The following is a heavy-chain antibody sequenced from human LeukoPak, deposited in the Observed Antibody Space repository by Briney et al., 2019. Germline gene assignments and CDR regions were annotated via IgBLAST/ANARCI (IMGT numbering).Heavy chain of an antibody. CDR1: GGSISGYY. J-gene: IGHJ6*03. D-gene: IGHD3-3*01. Sequence: NPSETLFLTCTVSGGSISGYYWSWIRQPPGKGLEWIGYIYNSGSTNYNPSLKSRVTISVDTSKNQFSLKLSSVTAADTAAYYCASGANYPFWSGYQYSYYYYMDVWGKGTTVTVSS. V-gene: IGHV4-4*09. CDR3: ASGANYPFWSGYQYSYYYYMDV. CDR2: IYNSGST.